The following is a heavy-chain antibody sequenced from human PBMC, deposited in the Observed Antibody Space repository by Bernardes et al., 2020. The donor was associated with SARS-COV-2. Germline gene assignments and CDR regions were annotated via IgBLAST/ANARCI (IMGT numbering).Heavy chain of an antibody. Sequence: GSLRLSCAASGFTFSSYGMHWVRQAPGKGLEWVAVIWYDGSNKYYADSVKGRFTISRDNSKNTLYLQMNSLRAEDTAVYYCARDQSSSSPYYFDYWGQGTQVTVSS. D-gene: IGHD6-13*01. CDR1: GFTFSSYG. CDR3: ARDQSSSSPYYFDY. V-gene: IGHV3-33*01. CDR2: IWYDGSNK. J-gene: IGHJ4*02.